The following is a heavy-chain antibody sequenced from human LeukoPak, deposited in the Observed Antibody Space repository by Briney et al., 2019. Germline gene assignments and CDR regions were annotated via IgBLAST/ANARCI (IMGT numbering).Heavy chain of an antibody. Sequence: GSLRLSCAASGFTFSSYGMHWVRQAPGKGLEWVAVIWYDGSNKYYADSMKGRFTISRDNSKNTLYLQMNSLRAEDTAVYYCARESGYYFDYWGQGTLVTVSS. CDR2: IWYDGSNK. CDR1: GFTFSSYG. J-gene: IGHJ4*02. CDR3: ARESGYYFDY. D-gene: IGHD3-3*01. V-gene: IGHV3-33*01.